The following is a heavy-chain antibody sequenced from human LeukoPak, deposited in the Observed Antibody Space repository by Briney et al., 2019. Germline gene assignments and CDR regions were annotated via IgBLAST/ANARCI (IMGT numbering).Heavy chain of an antibody. CDR3: AREGGTNCSSTSCYALNWFDP. J-gene: IGHJ5*02. D-gene: IGHD2-2*01. Sequence: KVSCKASGGTFSSYAISWVRQAPGQGLEWMGGIIPIFGTANYAQKFQGRVTITADKSTSTAYMELSSLRSEDTAVYYCAREGGTNCSSTSCYALNWFDPWGQGTLVTVSS. CDR2: IIPIFGTA. V-gene: IGHV1-69*06. CDR1: GGTFSSYA.